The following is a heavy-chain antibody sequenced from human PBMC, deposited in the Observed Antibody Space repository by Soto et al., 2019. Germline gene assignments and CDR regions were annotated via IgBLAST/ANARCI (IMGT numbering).Heavy chain of an antibody. Sequence: QVQLQESGPGLVKPSETLSLTCTVSGGSISSYYWSWIRQPPGKGLEWIGYIYYSGSTNYNPSLKSRVTISVDTSKNQFSLKLSSVTAADTAVYYCARASGVAGSYFQHWGQGTLVTVSS. V-gene: IGHV4-59*01. CDR2: IYYSGST. CDR1: GGSISSYY. D-gene: IGHD3-3*01. CDR3: ARASGVAGSYFQH. J-gene: IGHJ1*01.